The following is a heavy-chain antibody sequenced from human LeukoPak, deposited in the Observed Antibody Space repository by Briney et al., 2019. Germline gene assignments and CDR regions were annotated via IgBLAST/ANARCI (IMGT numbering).Heavy chain of an antibody. D-gene: IGHD3-10*01. CDR3: ARDTGRGVALYGMDV. CDR2: ISSNGGST. V-gene: IGHV3-64D*06. CDR1: GFTFSSYA. Sequence: GGSLRLSCSASGFTFSSYAMHWVRQAPGKGLEYVSAISSNGGSTYYADSVKGRFTISRDNSKNTLYLQMSSLRAEDTAVYYCARDTGRGVALYGMDVWGKGTTVTVSS. J-gene: IGHJ6*04.